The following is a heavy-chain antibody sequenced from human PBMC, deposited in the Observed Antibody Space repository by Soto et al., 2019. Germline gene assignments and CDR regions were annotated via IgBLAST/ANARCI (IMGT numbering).Heavy chain of an antibody. CDR2: ISSSGNST. D-gene: IGHD3-16*01. CDR3: ARGGNR. J-gene: IGHJ4*02. Sequence: EGQLVESGGGLVQPGGSLRLSCAASGLTFSTYEMNWVRQAPGKGLEWVSYISSSGNSTYYADSVKGRFTISRDNAKNSLYLEMNSLRPEDTALYYGARGGNRWGQGALVTVSS. V-gene: IGHV3-48*03. CDR1: GLTFSTYE.